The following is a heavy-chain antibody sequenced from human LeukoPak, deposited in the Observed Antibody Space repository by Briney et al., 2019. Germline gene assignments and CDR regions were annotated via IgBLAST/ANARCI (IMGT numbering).Heavy chain of an antibody. CDR2: IYYSGST. Sequence: SETLSLTCTVSGGSISSSSYYWGWIRQPPGKGLEWIGSIYYSGSTYYNPSLKSRVTISVDTSKNQFSLKLSSVTAADTAVYYCASHYGENYYFDYWGQGTLVTVSS. CDR1: GGSISSSSYY. CDR3: ASHYGENYYFDY. J-gene: IGHJ4*02. D-gene: IGHD4-17*01. V-gene: IGHV4-39*07.